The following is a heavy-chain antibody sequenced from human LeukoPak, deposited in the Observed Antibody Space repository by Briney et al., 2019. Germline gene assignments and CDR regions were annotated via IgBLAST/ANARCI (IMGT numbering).Heavy chain of an antibody. CDR1: GGSISSSSYY. D-gene: IGHD2-2*01. Sequence: SETLSLTCTVSGGSISSSSYYWGWIRQPPGKGLEWIGSIYYSGSTYYNPSLKSRVTISVDTSKNQFSLKLSSVTAADTAVYYCARRRRGVVVVPAATFDYWGQGTLVTVSS. V-gene: IGHV4-39*07. J-gene: IGHJ4*02. CDR3: ARRRRGVVVVPAATFDY. CDR2: IYYSGST.